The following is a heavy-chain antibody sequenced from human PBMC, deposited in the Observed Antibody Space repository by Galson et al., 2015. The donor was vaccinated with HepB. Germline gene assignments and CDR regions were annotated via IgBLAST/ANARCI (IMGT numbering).Heavy chain of an antibody. J-gene: IGHJ4*02. D-gene: IGHD6-13*01. CDR1: GFTFSSYS. CDR3: ARALSGGYSSSWSLFFDY. V-gene: IGHV3-48*02. Sequence: SLRLSCAASGFTFSSYSMNWVRQAPGKGLEWVSYISSSSSTIYYADSVKGRFTISRDNAKNSLYLQMNSLRDEDTAVYYCARALSGGYSSSWSLFFDYWGQGTLVTVSS. CDR2: ISSSSSTI.